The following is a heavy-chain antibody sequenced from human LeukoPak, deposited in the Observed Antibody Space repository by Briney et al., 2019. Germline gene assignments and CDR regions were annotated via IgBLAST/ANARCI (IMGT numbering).Heavy chain of an antibody. CDR3: ARDKGWGSGLDY. CDR2: ISYSGST. Sequence: SETLSLTCTVSGGSISSYYWSWIRQHPGKGLERIGYISYSGSTYYNPSLKSRVTMSLDTSKNQFSLKLSSVTAADTAVYYCARDKGWGSGLDYWGQGTLVTVSS. V-gene: IGHV4-59*06. D-gene: IGHD3-10*01. J-gene: IGHJ4*02. CDR1: GGSISSYY.